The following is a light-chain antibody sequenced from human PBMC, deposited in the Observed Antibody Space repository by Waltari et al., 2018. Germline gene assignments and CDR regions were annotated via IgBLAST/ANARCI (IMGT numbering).Light chain of an antibody. CDR2: EVS. V-gene: IGLV2-14*01. J-gene: IGLJ1*01. CDR1: SSDVGRYNY. Sequence: QSALTQPASVSGSPGQSITISCTGTSSDVGRYNYVSWYQQHPGKAPKLMIYEVSHRPSGFSNRFSGSKSGNTASLTISGLQAEDEADYYCSSFTGSDTHVFGTGTKVTVL. CDR3: SSFTGSDTHV.